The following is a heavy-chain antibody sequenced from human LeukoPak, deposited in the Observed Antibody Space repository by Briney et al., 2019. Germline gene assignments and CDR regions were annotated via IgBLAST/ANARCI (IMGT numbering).Heavy chain of an antibody. V-gene: IGHV3-9*01. CDR2: ISWNSGSI. D-gene: IGHD3-22*01. CDR1: GFTFDDYA. Sequence: GGSLRLSCAASGFTFDDYAMHWVRQAPGKGLEWVSGISWNSGSIGYADSVKGRFTISRDNAKNSLYLQMNSLRDEDTAVYYCARGRKSSDPRWFDPWGQGTLVTVSS. CDR3: ARGRKSSDPRWFDP. J-gene: IGHJ5*02.